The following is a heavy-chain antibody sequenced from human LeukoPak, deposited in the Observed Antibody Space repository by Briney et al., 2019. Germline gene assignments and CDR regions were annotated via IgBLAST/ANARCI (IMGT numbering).Heavy chain of an antibody. J-gene: IGHJ4*02. Sequence: PSENLSLTCTVSGGSISSSSYYWGWIRQPPGKGLEWIGRIYYSGSTYYNPPLKSRVTISVDTSKNQFSLNLSSVTAADTAVYYCASSFYDFWSGSPGYYFDYWGQGTLVTVSS. CDR1: GGSISSSSYY. CDR2: IYYSGST. CDR3: ASSFYDFWSGSPGYYFDY. V-gene: IGHV4-39*01. D-gene: IGHD3-3*01.